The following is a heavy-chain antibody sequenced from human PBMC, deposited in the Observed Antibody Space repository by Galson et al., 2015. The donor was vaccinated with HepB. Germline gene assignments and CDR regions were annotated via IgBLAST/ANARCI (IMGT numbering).Heavy chain of an antibody. D-gene: IGHD3-3*01. CDR1: GFTFSSYA. CDR2: ISGSGGST. V-gene: IGHV3-23*01. Sequence: SLRLSCAASGFTFSSYAMSWVRQAPGKGLEWVSAISGSGGSTYYADSVKGRFTISRDNSKNTLYLQMNSLRAEDTAVYYCAKVSPIFGVVIMRGGFDYWGQGTLVTVSS. CDR3: AKVSPIFGVVIMRGGFDY. J-gene: IGHJ4*02.